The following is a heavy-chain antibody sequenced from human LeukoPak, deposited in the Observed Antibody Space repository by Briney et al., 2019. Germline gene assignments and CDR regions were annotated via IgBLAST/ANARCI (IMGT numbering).Heavy chain of an antibody. J-gene: IGHJ4*02. Sequence: SETLSLTCTVSGGSISSCSYYWVWMRPRQGLGLVGIGSIYYSGSTYYNPSLKSRVTISVDTSKNQFSLKLSSVTAADTAVYYCARLDGSGSYSLDYWGQGTLVTVSS. V-gene: IGHV4-39*01. CDR1: GGSISSCSYY. CDR3: ARLDGSGSYSLDY. CDR2: IYYSGST. D-gene: IGHD3-10*01.